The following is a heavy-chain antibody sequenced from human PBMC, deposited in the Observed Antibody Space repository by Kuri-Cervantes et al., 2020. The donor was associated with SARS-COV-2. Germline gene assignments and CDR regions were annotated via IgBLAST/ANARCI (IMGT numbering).Heavy chain of an antibody. J-gene: IGHJ5*02. D-gene: IGHD2-8*02. Sequence: SVKVSCKASGGTFSNYALSWVRQAPGQGLEWMGGIIPIFGTTNYAQRFQGRVTIIADGSTSTAYMELSSLGFEDTAVHFCARSQGYCTANSCSWNWFDPWGQGTQVTVSS. CDR3: ARSQGYCTANSCSWNWFDP. CDR1: GGTFSNYA. V-gene: IGHV1-69*13. CDR2: IIPIFGTT.